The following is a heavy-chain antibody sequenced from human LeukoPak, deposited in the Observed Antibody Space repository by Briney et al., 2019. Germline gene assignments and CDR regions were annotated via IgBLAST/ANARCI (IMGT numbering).Heavy chain of an antibody. CDR1: GYPIGLDYY. J-gene: IGHJ5*02. Sequence: SETLSLTCKVSGYPIGLDYYWVWIRQAPGRALQWIGGFHRGRIQYNSALKSRVTISIDSSKNQFSLRMWPVTAADTAFYFCARAPSSYESGNGYPNLGWLDPWDQGALVTVSS. CDR3: ARAPSSYESGNGYPNLGWLDP. CDR2: FHRGRI. V-gene: IGHV4-38-2*02. D-gene: IGHD5-24*01.